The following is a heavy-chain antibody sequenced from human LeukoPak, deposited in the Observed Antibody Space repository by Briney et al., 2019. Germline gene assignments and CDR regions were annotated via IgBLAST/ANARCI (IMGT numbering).Heavy chain of an antibody. D-gene: IGHD6-13*01. Sequence: GGSLRLSCAASGFSVRDFWMAWVRQAPGKGLEWVSSISSSSSYIYYADSVKGRFTISRDNAKNSLYLQMNSLRAEGTAVYYCASQYSSSWYYFDYWGQGTLVTVSS. CDR2: ISSSSSYI. J-gene: IGHJ4*02. CDR1: GFSVRDFW. V-gene: IGHV3-21*01. CDR3: ASQYSSSWYYFDY.